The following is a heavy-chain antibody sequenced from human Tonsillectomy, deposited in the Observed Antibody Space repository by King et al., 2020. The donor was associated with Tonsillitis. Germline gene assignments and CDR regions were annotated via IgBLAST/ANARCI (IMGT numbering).Heavy chain of an antibody. Sequence: QLQESGPGLVKPSQTLSLTCTVSGGSISSGGYYWSWIRQHPGKGLEWIGYIYYSGRTYYNPSLKSRVTISVDTSKNQFSLKLSSVTAADTAVYYCARDSDYYDSSGWTLDAFDIWGQGTMVTGSA. V-gene: IGHV4-31*03. CDR1: GGSISSGGYY. D-gene: IGHD3-22*01. J-gene: IGHJ3*02. CDR3: ARDSDYYDSSGWTLDAFDI. CDR2: IYYSGRT.